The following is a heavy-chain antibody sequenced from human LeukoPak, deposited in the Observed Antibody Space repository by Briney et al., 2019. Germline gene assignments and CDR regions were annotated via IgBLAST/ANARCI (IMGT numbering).Heavy chain of an antibody. J-gene: IGHJ3*02. CDR1: GGSISSYY. D-gene: IGHD1-26*01. V-gene: IGHV4-59*01. Sequence: SETLSLTCTVSGGSISSYYWSWIRQPSGKGLEWIGYIYYSGSTNYNPSLKSRVTISVDTSKNQFSLKLSSVTAADTAMYYCARDGGSYYDDAFDIWGQGTMVTVSS. CDR2: IYYSGST. CDR3: ARDGGSYYDDAFDI.